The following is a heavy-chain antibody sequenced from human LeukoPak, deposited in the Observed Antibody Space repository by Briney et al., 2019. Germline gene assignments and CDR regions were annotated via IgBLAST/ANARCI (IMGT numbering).Heavy chain of an antibody. D-gene: IGHD3-22*01. V-gene: IGHV4-4*07. J-gene: IGHJ1*01. Sequence: SETLSLTCTVSGGSISSYYWTWIRQPAGKGLEWIGRLYTGGSTNYNPSLKSRVTISVDKSKNQFSLKPSSVTAADTAVYYCARDYSDNSDYSPYTFQHWGQGTLVTVSS. CDR2: LYTGGST. CDR1: GGSISSYY. CDR3: ARDYSDNSDYSPYTFQH.